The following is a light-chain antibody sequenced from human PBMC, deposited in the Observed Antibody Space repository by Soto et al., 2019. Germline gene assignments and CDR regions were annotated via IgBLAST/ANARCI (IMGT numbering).Light chain of an antibody. V-gene: IGKV2-28*01. CDR2: LGS. J-gene: IGKJ1*01. CDR1: QSLLHSNGYNY. CDR3: MQALQTPWT. Sequence: DIVMTQSPLSLPVTPGEPASISCRSSQSLLHSNGYNYLDWYLQKPGQSPQLLIYLGSDRASGVPDRFSGSGSGTDFTLKIIIVEAEDVGVYYCMQALQTPWTFGQGTKV.